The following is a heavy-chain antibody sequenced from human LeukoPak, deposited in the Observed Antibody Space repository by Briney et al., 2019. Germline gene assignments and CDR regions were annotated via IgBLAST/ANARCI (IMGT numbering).Heavy chain of an antibody. J-gene: IGHJ4*02. Sequence: SETLSLTCTVSGASVTNSGYHWSWIRQPAGTGLEWIGRIYTSGDTNYNPSLKSRVTISADTSRNEFSLKMTSLTAADTAVYYCARDSCSSNACSFDFWGQGILVTVSS. CDR3: ARDSCSSNACSFDF. D-gene: IGHD2-2*01. CDR2: IYTSGDT. CDR1: GASVTNSGYH. V-gene: IGHV4-61*02.